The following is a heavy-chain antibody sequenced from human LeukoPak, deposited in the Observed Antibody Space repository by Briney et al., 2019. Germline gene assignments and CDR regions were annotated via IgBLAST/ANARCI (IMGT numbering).Heavy chain of an antibody. D-gene: IGHD2-2*01. CDR3: ARVRCSSTSCYRQLDY. Sequence: KPSETLSLTCTVSGGSISSYYWSWIRQPAGKGLEWIGRIYTSGSTNYNPSLKSRVTISVDTSKNQFSLKLSSVTAADTAVYYCARVRCSSTSCYRQLDYWGQGTLVTVSS. CDR1: GGSISSYY. J-gene: IGHJ4*02. CDR2: IYTSGST. V-gene: IGHV4-4*07.